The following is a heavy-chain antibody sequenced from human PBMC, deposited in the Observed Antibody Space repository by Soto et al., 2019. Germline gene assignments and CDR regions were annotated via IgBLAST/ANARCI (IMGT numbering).Heavy chain of an antibody. CDR2: ISYDGSNK. CDR1: GFTFSSYG. CDR3: AKDGKRITIFGVENPYYYYYYMDV. Sequence: GGSLRLSCAAAGFTFSSYGMHWVRQAPGKGLEWVAVISYDGSNKYYADSVKGRFTISRDNSKNTLYLQMNSLRAEDTAVYYCAKDGKRITIFGVENPYYYYYYMDVWGKGTTVTVSS. J-gene: IGHJ6*03. D-gene: IGHD3-3*01. V-gene: IGHV3-30*18.